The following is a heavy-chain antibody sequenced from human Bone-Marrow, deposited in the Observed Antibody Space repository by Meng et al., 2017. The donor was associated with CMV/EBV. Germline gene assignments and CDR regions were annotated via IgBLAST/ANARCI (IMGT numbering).Heavy chain of an antibody. CDR2: IYYRGTT. Sequence: SETLSLTCTVSGGSITSSGYYWGWIRQPPGKGLQWIGSIYYRGTTYYNPSLKSRVTISLDTSKNQFSLKLSSVTAADTAVYYCARRVFDCTSSSCFTHFYYGMDVWGQGTTVTVSS. D-gene: IGHD2-2*02. J-gene: IGHJ6*02. CDR3: ARRVFDCTSSSCFTHFYYGMDV. V-gene: IGHV4-39*07. CDR1: GGSITSSGYY.